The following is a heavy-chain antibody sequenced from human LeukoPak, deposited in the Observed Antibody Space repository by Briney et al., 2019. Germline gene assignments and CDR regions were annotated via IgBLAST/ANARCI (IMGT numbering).Heavy chain of an antibody. J-gene: IGHJ4*02. CDR3: ASLPDSSGWYYFDY. Sequence: GGSLRLSCAASGFTFSSYSMNWVRQAPGKGLEWVSSISSSSSYIYYADTVKGRFTISRDNAKNSLYLQMNSLRAEDTAVYYCASLPDSSGWYYFDYWGQGTLVTVSS. V-gene: IGHV3-21*01. CDR2: ISSSSSYI. CDR1: GFTFSSYS. D-gene: IGHD6-19*01.